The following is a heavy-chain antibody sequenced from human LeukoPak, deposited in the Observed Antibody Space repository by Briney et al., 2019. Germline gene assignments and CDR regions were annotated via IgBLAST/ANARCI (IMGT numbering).Heavy chain of an antibody. CDR1: GFTFSSYA. CDR3: AKGSSIRFLEWPSDY. D-gene: IGHD3-3*01. J-gene: IGHJ4*02. CDR2: ISGSGGST. V-gene: IGHV3-23*01. Sequence: PGGSLRLSCAASGFTFSSYAMHWVRQAPGKGLEWVSAISGSGGSTYYADSVKGRFTISRDNSKNTLYLQMNSLRAEDTAVYYCAKGSSIRFLEWPSDYWGQGTLVTVSS.